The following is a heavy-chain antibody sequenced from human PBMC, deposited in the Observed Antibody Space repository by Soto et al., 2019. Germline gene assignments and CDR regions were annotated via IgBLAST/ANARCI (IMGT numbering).Heavy chain of an antibody. CDR2: IYYSGST. V-gene: IGHV4-31*03. CDR3: ARIGSVTTNYFDY. CDR1: GGSISSGGYY. Sequence: PFETLSLTCTVSGGSISSGGYYWSWIRQHPGKGLEWIGYIYYSGSTHYNPSLKSRVTISVDTSKNQFSLKLSSVTAADTAVYYCARIGSVTTNYFDYWGQGTLVTVSS. D-gene: IGHD4-17*01. J-gene: IGHJ4*02.